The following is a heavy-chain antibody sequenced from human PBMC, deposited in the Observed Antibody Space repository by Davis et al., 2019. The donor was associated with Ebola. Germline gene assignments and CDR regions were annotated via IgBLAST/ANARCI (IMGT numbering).Heavy chain of an antibody. D-gene: IGHD3-3*02. CDR2: INPHNGNT. J-gene: IGHJ4*02. V-gene: IGHV1-18*04. CDR1: GYTFTNYG. Sequence: ASVKVSCKASGYTFTNYGITWVRQAPRQGLEWMGWINPHNGNTNYAQNVQGRVTMTTDTSTSTAYMEVGILRSDDTAVYYCARAHFPTTSDHWGQGTLVTVSS. CDR3: ARAHFPTTSDH.